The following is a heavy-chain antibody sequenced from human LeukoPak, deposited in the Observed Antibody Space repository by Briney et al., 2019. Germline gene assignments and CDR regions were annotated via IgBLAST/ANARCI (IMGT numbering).Heavy chain of an antibody. CDR3: ARVDSSGYYTFFDY. V-gene: IGHV4-61*02. CDR2: IHSSGST. D-gene: IGHD3-22*01. J-gene: IGHJ4*02. CDR1: GGSISSSTYS. Sequence: SETLSLTCTVSGGSISSSTYSWTWIRQPAGKGLEWIGRIHSSGSTHYNPSLKSRVTISVDTSKNHFSLNLSSVTAADTAVYYCARVDSSGYYTFFDYWGQGTLVTVSS.